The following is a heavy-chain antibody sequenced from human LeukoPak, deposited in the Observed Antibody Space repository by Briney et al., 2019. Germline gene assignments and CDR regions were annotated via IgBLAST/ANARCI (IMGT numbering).Heavy chain of an antibody. CDR1: GGTFSSYA. V-gene: IGHV1-69*13. D-gene: IGHD5-12*01. CDR2: IIPIFGTA. Sequence: SVKVSYKASGGTFSSYAISWVRQAPGQGLEWMGGIIPIFGTANYAQKFQGRVTITADESTSTAYMELSSLRSEDTAVYYCARGGYSGYDDGFGFDYWGQGTLVTVSS. J-gene: IGHJ4*02. CDR3: ARGGYSGYDDGFGFDY.